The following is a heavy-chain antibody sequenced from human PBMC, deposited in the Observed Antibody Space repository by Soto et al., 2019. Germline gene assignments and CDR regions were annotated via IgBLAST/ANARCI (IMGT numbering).Heavy chain of an antibody. J-gene: IGHJ6*02. V-gene: IGHV6-1*01. Sequence: SQTLSLTCDIAGDSVSSNSAAWNWIRQSPSRVLEWLGRTYYRSKWYNDYAVSVKSRITINPDTSKNQFSLQLNSVTPEDTAVYYCARDPSPPHYYDFWSGPSYYYGMDVWGQGTTV. D-gene: IGHD3-3*01. CDR2: TYYRSKWYN. CDR1: GDSVSSNSAA. CDR3: ARDPSPPHYYDFWSGPSYYYGMDV.